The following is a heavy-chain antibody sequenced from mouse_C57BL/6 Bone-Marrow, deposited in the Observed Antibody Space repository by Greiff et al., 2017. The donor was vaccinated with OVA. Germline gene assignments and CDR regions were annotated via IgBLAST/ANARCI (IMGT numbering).Heavy chain of an antibody. Sequence: EVQLVESGPGLVKPSQSLSLTCSVTGYSITSGYYWNWIRQFPGNKLEWMGYISYDGSNNYNPSLKNRISITRDTSKNQFFLKLNSVTTEDTATYYCARGGLRNYFDYWGQGTTLTVSS. CDR1: GYSITSGYY. CDR3: ARGGLRNYFDY. D-gene: IGHD2-4*01. CDR2: ISYDGSN. J-gene: IGHJ2*01. V-gene: IGHV3-6*01.